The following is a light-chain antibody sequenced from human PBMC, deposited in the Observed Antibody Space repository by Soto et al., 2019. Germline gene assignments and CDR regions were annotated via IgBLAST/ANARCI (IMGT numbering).Light chain of an antibody. J-gene: IGLJ2*01. CDR3: AAYRDNKSLH. CDR1: SSNIGSDY. V-gene: IGLV1-47*01. Sequence: QAVVTQPPSASGTPGQRVTISCSGSSSNIGSDYVYWYQQLPGTAPKLLIYGVNDRPSAVSIRFSGSKSGNTASLTISRLQPEDEAFYYCAAYRDNKSLHFGGGTQLTVL. CDR2: GVN.